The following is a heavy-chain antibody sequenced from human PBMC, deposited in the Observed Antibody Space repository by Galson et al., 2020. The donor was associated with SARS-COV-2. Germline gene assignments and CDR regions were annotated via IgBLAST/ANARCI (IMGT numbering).Heavy chain of an antibody. V-gene: IGHV3-33*01. CDR2: IWYDGSNK. Sequence: QLGESLKISCAASGFTFSSYGMHWVRQAPGKGLEWVAVIWYDGSNKYYADSVKGRFTISRDNSKNTLYLQMNSLRAEDTAVYYCARDLAAVAGGEDYWGQGTLVTVSS. J-gene: IGHJ4*02. CDR3: ARDLAAVAGGEDY. CDR1: GFTFSSYG. D-gene: IGHD6-19*01.